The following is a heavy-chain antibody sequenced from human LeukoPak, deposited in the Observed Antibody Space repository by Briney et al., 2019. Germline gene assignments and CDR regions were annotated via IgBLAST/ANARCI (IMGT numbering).Heavy chain of an antibody. CDR2: IYYSGTT. V-gene: IGHV4-39*01. CDR1: GVSISSTTNY. D-gene: IGHD5-24*01. CDR3: ARHEEEDGYNAKTVDY. J-gene: IGHJ4*02. Sequence: PSENLSLTCTVSGVSISSTTNYWGWVRQPPGKGLEWIGAIYYSGTTSYNPSLRSRVTISVDTSRSQFSLKLTSVTAADTAVYYCARHEEEDGYNAKTVDYWGQGTLVTVSS.